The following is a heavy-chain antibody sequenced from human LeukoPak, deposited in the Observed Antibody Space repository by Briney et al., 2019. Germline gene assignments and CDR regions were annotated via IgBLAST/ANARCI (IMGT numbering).Heavy chain of an antibody. CDR3: ASFATAMVFGSDFDY. Sequence: SETLSLTCTVSGGSISSSSYYWGWIRQPPGKGLEWIGSIYYSGSTYYNPSLKSRVTISVDTSKNQFSLKLSSVTAADTAVYYCASFATAMVFGSDFDYWGQGTLVTVSS. CDR1: GGSISSSSYY. D-gene: IGHD5-18*01. V-gene: IGHV4-39*07. J-gene: IGHJ4*02. CDR2: IYYSGST.